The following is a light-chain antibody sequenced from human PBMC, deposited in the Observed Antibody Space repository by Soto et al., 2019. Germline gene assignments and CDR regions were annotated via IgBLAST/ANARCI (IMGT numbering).Light chain of an antibody. CDR2: GNN. CDR3: QSYDSSMDVV. J-gene: IGLJ2*01. CDR1: TSNIGAGYD. Sequence: QSVLTQPPSVSGAPGQRVTISCTGSTSNIGAGYDVHWYEHLPGTAPRRLIYGNNNRPSGVPDRFSGSKSGTSASLAITGLQAEDEADYYCQSYDSSMDVVFGGGTKVTVL. V-gene: IGLV1-40*01.